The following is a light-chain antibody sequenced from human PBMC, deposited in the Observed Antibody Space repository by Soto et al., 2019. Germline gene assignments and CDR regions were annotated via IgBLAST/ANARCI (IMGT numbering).Light chain of an antibody. V-gene: IGKV3-11*01. Sequence: EVVLTQSPATLSLSPGERATLSCRASENVRTFVDWYQQKPGQAPRLLIHGASNRATGIPARFSGSGSGTDFTLTISNLEPEDFAVYYCQQHSHWPPWTFXQGTKADIK. J-gene: IGKJ1*01. CDR1: ENVRTF. CDR3: QQHSHWPPWT. CDR2: GAS.